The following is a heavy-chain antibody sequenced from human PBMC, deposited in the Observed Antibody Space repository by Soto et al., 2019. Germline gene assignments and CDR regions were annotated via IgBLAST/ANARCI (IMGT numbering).Heavy chain of an antibody. V-gene: IGHV2-26*01. CDR3: ARMGDYYDNAGDAFDL. CDR1: GFSLSNARMG. D-gene: IGHD3-22*01. CDR2: IFANDEE. J-gene: IGHJ3*01. Sequence: QVTLKESGPVLVKPTETLTLTCTVSGFSLSNARMGVSWIRQPTGKALEWLAHIFANDEESYNTSLRSRLTISRDTSKNQVVLTMTNMDPVDTATYYCARMGDYYDNAGDAFDLWGQGTRVTVSS.